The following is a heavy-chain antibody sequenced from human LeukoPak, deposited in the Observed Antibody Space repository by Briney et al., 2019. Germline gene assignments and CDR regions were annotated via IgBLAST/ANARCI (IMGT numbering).Heavy chain of an antibody. CDR1: GFPLSSYG. Sequence: GGSLRLSCAASGFPLSSYGMHWVRQAPDKGLEWVAVISYDGSNKYYADSVKGRFTISRDNYKNTLYLQMNRLRAEDTAVYYCARASLRYSYGYYFDYWGQGTLVTVSS. J-gene: IGHJ4*02. CDR2: ISYDGSNK. CDR3: ARASLRYSYGYYFDY. V-gene: IGHV3-30*03. D-gene: IGHD5-18*01.